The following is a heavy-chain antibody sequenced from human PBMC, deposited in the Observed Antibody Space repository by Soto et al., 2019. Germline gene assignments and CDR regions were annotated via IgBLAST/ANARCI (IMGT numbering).Heavy chain of an antibody. J-gene: IGHJ4*02. CDR3: AKVGVVVVAATQGYFDY. Sequence: EVQLVESGGGLVQPGRSLRLSCAASGFTFDDYAMHWVRQAPGKGLEWVSGISWNSGSIGYADSVKGRFTISRDNAKNSLYLRMNSLRAEDTALYYCAKVGVVVVAATQGYFDYWGQGTLVTVSS. V-gene: IGHV3-9*01. CDR2: ISWNSGSI. D-gene: IGHD2-15*01. CDR1: GFTFDDYA.